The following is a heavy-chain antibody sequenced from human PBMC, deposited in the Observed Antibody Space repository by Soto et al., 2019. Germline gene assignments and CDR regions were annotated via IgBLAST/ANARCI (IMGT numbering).Heavy chain of an antibody. Sequence: QVQLQQWGAGLLKPSETLSLTCAVYGGSFSGYYWSWIRQPPGKGLEGFGEINHSGSTIYNPSLKSRVTISVDTSKNQFSLKLSSVTAADTAVYYCASIRYSSSWYQLNYWGQGTLVTVSS. V-gene: IGHV4-34*01. J-gene: IGHJ4*02. D-gene: IGHD6-13*01. CDR2: INHSGST. CDR1: GGSFSGYY. CDR3: ASIRYSSSWYQLNY.